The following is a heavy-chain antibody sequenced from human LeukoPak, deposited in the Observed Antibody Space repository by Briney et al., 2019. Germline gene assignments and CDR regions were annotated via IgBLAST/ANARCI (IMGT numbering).Heavy chain of an antibody. CDR1: GGTFSRYA. CDR3: ARDLRYQSSSWYLGVLSKLNYYYYYMDV. D-gene: IGHD6-13*01. J-gene: IGHJ6*03. V-gene: IGHV1-69*13. CDR2: IIPVLGTT. Sequence: SVKVSCKASGGTFSRYAISWVRQAPGQGLEWMGGIIPVLGTTNYAQTFQNKVTITADESTSTTYMELSSLTSEDTAVYYCARDLRYQSSSWYLGVLSKLNYYYYYMDVWGKGTTVTVSS.